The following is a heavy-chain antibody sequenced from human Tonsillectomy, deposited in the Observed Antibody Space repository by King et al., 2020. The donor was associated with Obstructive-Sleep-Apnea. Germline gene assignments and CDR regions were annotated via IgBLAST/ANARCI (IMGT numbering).Heavy chain of an antibody. Sequence: VQLQESGPGLVKPSETLSLTCTVSGGSISSYYWSWIRQPPGKGLEWIGCIYYSGSTNYNPSLKSRVTISVDTSKNQFSLKLSSVTAADTAVYCCARHDPIWMVVTAPFDYWGQGTLVTVSS. V-gene: IGHV4-59*08. D-gene: IGHD2-21*02. CDR3: ARHDPIWMVVTAPFDY. CDR2: IYYSGST. J-gene: IGHJ4*02. CDR1: GGSISSYY.